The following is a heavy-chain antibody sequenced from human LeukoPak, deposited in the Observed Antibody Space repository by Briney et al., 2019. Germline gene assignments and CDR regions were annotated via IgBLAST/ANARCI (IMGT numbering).Heavy chain of an antibody. J-gene: IGHJ4*02. CDR1: GFTVSSKY. Sequence: PGGSLRLSCAASGFTVSSKYMTWVRQAPGKGLEWVSIIYSGDNTYYPDSVKGRFTISRDTSKNTLYLQMNSLRAEDTAVYYCARVRATFSPHFDNWGQGTLVSVSS. CDR3: ARVRATFSPHFDN. V-gene: IGHV3-53*01. CDR2: IYSGDNT. D-gene: IGHD5-12*01.